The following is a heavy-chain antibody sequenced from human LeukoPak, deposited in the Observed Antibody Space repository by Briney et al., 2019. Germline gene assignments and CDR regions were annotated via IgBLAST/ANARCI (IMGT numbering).Heavy chain of an antibody. Sequence: SETLSLTCTVSGYSISSGYYWGWIRQPPGKGLEWIGSIYHSGSTYYNPSLKSRVTISVDTSKNQFSLKLSSVTAADTAVYYCAGGDESGSSFDYWGQGTLVTVSS. V-gene: IGHV4-38-2*02. CDR1: GYSISSGYY. J-gene: IGHJ4*02. CDR3: AGGDESGSSFDY. D-gene: IGHD1-26*01. CDR2: IYHSGST.